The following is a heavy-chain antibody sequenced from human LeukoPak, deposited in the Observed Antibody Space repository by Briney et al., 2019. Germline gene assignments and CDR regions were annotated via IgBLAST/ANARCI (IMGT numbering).Heavy chain of an antibody. CDR1: GFTFSSYA. J-gene: IGHJ5*02. CDR2: ISGSGGST. D-gene: IGHD4-17*01. CDR3: ARGAHDYGDYEGLDP. V-gene: IGHV3-23*01. Sequence: GGSLRLSCAASGFTFSSYAMSWVRQAPGKGLEWVSAISGSGGSTYYADSVKGRFTISRDNSKNTLYLQMNSLRAEDTAVYYCARGAHDYGDYEGLDPWGQGTLVTVSS.